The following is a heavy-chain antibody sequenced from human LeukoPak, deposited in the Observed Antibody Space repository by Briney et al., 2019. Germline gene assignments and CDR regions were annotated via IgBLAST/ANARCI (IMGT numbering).Heavy chain of an antibody. Sequence: SETLSLTCTVSGGSISGGSYYWSWIRQPAGKGLEWIGRIYTSGSTNYNPSLKSRVTISVDTSKNQFSLKLSSVTAADTAVYYCAKGDSSGYYYVYFDYWGQGTLVTVSS. CDR1: GGSISGGSYY. J-gene: IGHJ4*02. V-gene: IGHV4-61*02. CDR3: AKGDSSGYYYVYFDY. CDR2: IYTSGST. D-gene: IGHD3-22*01.